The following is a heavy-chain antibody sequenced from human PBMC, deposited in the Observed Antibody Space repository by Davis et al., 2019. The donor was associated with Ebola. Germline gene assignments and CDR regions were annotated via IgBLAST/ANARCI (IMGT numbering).Heavy chain of an antibody. J-gene: IGHJ6*02. Sequence: PGGSLRLSCAASGFTFSSYAMSWVRQAPGKGLEWVSAISGSGGSTYYADSVKGRFSISRDNSKNTVYLQMNSLRAEDTAVYYCPKGYPYYFYSMDVWGQGTRVTVSS. CDR3: PKGYPYYFYSMDV. D-gene: IGHD1-14*01. CDR2: ISGSGGST. CDR1: GFTFSSYA. V-gene: IGHV3-23*01.